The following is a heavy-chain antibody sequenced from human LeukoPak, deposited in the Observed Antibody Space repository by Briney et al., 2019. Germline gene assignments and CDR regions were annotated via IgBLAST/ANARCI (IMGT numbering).Heavy chain of an antibody. V-gene: IGHV4-59*08. Sequence: PSETLSLTCTVSGGSISSDYWSWIRQPPGKGREWIGYISYSGSTSYDPSLKSRVTISGDSSKNQFSLKLSSVTAADTAVYYCARFYYDSRGYWYYFDYWGQGTLVTVSS. CDR3: ARFYYDSRGYWYYFDY. J-gene: IGHJ4*02. D-gene: IGHD3-22*01. CDR2: ISYSGST. CDR1: GGSISSDY.